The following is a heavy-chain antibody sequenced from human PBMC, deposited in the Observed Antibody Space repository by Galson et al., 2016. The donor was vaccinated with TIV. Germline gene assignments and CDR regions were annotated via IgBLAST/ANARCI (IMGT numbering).Heavy chain of an antibody. J-gene: IGHJ6*02. V-gene: IGHV4-59*01. Sequence: LSLTCTVSDDSITSFYWSWIRQPPGKGLEWIGDIYYSGTTNYNPSLKSRVTLSLDISKNQFSLSLRSVTAADTAVYYCARVSPCFWGCAHYDQHGMDVWGQGTTVTVSS. CDR1: DDSITSFY. CDR2: IYYSGTT. CDR3: ARVSPCFWGCAHYDQHGMDV. D-gene: IGHD3-3*01.